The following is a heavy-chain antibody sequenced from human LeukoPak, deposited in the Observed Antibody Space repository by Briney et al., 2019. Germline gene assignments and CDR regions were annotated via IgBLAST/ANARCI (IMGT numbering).Heavy chain of an antibody. D-gene: IGHD2-8*01. CDR3: VIGVGWQAYY. CDR2: IYKIGTT. Sequence: SETLSLTCTVFGDSVTGYYLNWVRQPPGKGLEWIGHIYKIGTTNYNPSLKSRLTISADTSKNQFSLKLRSVTAADTAVYYCVIGVGWQAYYWGQGALVTVSP. V-gene: IGHV4-59*02. CDR1: GDSVTGYY. J-gene: IGHJ4*02.